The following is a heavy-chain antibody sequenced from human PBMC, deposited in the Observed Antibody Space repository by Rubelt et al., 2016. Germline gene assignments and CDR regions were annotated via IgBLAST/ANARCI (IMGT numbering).Heavy chain of an antibody. CDR1: GFSVNSNF. J-gene: IGHJ4*02. Sequence: VQLVESGGGLVQPGRSLRLSCAASGFSVNSNFMSWVRQAPGKGLAWVSVIYSDGSTNYADSVKGRFTISRDNSKNTLYLQMNSLRVDDTAMYYCARAYYYDSSGRKIREAFDYWGQGALVTVSA. CDR3: ARAYYYDSSGRKIREAFDY. CDR2: IYSDGST. D-gene: IGHD3-22*01. V-gene: IGHV3-66*01.